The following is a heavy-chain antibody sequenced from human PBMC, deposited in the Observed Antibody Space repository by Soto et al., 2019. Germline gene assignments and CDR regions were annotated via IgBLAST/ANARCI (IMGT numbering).Heavy chain of an antibody. CDR1: GFTFGDYA. CDR3: AKDLFSMVRGASYYSYGMAV. J-gene: IGHJ6*02. V-gene: IGHV3-49*03. D-gene: IGHD3-10*01. Sequence: GGSLRLSCTASGFTFGDYAMSWFRQAPGKGLEWVGFIRSKPYDGTTEYAASAKGRFTISRDDSKSIAYLQMNSLKTEDTAVYYCAKDLFSMVRGASYYSYGMAVWGQGTTVTVSS. CDR2: IRSKPYDGTT.